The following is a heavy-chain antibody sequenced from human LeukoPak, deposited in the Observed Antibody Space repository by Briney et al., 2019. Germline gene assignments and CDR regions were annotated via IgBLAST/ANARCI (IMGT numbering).Heavy chain of an antibody. Sequence: PSETLSLTCTVSGDSISSFYWSWIRQPPGKGLEWIGYIYHNGITNYNPFLKSRVTISIDTSKTQFSLKLSSVTAADTAVYYCARMSRFSWTPYYFDYWSQGTLVIVSS. J-gene: IGHJ4*02. CDR1: GDSISSFY. CDR2: IYHNGIT. CDR3: ARMSRFSWTPYYFDY. V-gene: IGHV4-59*01. D-gene: IGHD3/OR15-3a*01.